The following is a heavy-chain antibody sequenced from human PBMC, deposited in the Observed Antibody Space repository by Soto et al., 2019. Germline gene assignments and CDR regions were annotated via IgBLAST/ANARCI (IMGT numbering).Heavy chain of an antibody. J-gene: IGHJ5*02. D-gene: IGHD3-22*01. V-gene: IGHV4-59*01. Sequence: HSETLSLTCTVSGGSISSYYWSWIRQPPGKGLEWIGYIYYSGSTNYNPSLKSRVTISVDTSKNQFSLKLSSVTAADTAVYYCARGRDYDSSGYYSPYNWFDPWGQGTLVTVSS. CDR2: IYYSGST. CDR1: GGSISSYY. CDR3: ARGRDYDSSGYYSPYNWFDP.